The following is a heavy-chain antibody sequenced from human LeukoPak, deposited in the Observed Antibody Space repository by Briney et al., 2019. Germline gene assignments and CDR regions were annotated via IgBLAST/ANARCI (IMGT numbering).Heavy chain of an antibody. V-gene: IGHV1-18*01. CDR1: GYTFTHHG. D-gene: IGHD6-19*01. J-gene: IGHJ2*01. CDR2: ISCYNGDT. Sequence: ASVKVSCKASGYTFTHHGIAWIQQAAGQWLEWLGWISCYNGDTIYAQKFQGRVTLTTEKSTSTVYMELRSLTSDDTAVYYCARDPSNTSGWYQYFDAWGRGTLVSVSS. CDR3: ARDPSNTSGWYQYFDA.